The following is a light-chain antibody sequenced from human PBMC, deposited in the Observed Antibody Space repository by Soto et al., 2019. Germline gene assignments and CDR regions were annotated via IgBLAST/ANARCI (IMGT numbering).Light chain of an antibody. CDR1: QSVSSL. V-gene: IGKV3-15*01. CDR2: DTS. J-gene: IGKJ2*01. Sequence: IVLTQSPATLSVSPGERVTLSCRASQSVSSLLAWYQQKPRQAPTLLMYDTSTRATGIPSRFSGSGSGTDFPLTINSLQSEDLAIYYCQQYHNWPYTFGQGTKVDI. CDR3: QQYHNWPYT.